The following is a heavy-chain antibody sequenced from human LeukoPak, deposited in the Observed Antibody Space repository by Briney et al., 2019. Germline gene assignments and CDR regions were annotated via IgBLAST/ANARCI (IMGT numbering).Heavy chain of an antibody. V-gene: IGHV4-30-4*02. D-gene: IGHD4-17*01. CDR1: GGSISSGDYY. CDR3: ARWDTTVTTPLGLASYYYYGMDV. Sequence: PSETLSLTCTVSGGSISSGDYYWSWIRQPPGKGLEWIGYIYYSGSTYYNPSLKSRVTISVDTSKNQFSLKLSSVTAADTAVYYCARWDTTVTTPLGLASYYYYGMDVWGQGTTVTVSS. CDR2: IYYSGST. J-gene: IGHJ6*02.